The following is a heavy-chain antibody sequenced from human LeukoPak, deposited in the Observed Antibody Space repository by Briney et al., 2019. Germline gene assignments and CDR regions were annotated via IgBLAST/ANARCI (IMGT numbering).Heavy chain of an antibody. CDR1: VYTFTSYD. CDR3: ARALSWTTDSYYYMDV. Sequence: EASVKVSSTASVYTFTSYDINWVRQATGQGLAWMGWMNPNSGNTGYAQKFQGRVTMTKNTSITTAYMELSSLRSEDTAVYYCARALSWTTDSYYYMDVWGKGTTVTVSS. J-gene: IGHJ6*03. CDR2: MNPNSGNT. D-gene: IGHD3/OR15-3a*01. V-gene: IGHV1-8*01.